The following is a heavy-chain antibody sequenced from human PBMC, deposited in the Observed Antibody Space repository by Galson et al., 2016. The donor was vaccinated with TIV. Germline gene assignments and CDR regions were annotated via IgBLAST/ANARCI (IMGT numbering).Heavy chain of an antibody. D-gene: IGHD4-17*01. Sequence: SLRLSCAASGFRFNSFGTYGMNWVRQAPGKGLEWVSGISASGADTYYADSVRGPFTVSRDNSENTLYLQMDSRRAEDTAVYYCAKVRLLDGDYRDYWGQGTLVIVSS. CDR2: ISASGADT. J-gene: IGHJ4*02. CDR1: GFRFNSFGTYG. CDR3: AKVRLLDGDYRDY. V-gene: IGHV3-23*01.